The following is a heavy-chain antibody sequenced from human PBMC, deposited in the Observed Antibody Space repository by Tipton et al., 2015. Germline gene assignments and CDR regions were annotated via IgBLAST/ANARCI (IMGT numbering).Heavy chain of an antibody. CDR1: GYTFAGYW. J-gene: IGHJ4*02. D-gene: IGHD1-14*01. CDR3: ARDATGD. V-gene: IGHV5-51*01. Sequence: QLVQSGAEVKKPGESLKISCKGSGYTFAGYWIAWVRQMPGKGLEWVGEINDAGTTNYKSSLKSRVTISVDTSKNQFSLKLTSVTAADTAVYYCARDATGDWGQGTRVTVSS. CDR2: INDAGTT.